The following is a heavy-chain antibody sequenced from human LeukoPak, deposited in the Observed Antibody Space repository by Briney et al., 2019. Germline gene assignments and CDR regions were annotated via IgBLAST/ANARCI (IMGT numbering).Heavy chain of an antibody. CDR2: IKQDGSEK. J-gene: IGHJ4*02. CDR1: GFTFSSYW. Sequence: PGGSLRLSCAASGFTFSSYWMSWVRRAPGKGLEWVANIKQDGSEKYYVDSVKGRFTISRDNAKNSLYLQMNSLRAEDTAVYYCARGGITIFGVVIIENFDYWGQGTLVTVSS. V-gene: IGHV3-7*04. D-gene: IGHD3-3*01. CDR3: ARGGITIFGVVIIENFDY.